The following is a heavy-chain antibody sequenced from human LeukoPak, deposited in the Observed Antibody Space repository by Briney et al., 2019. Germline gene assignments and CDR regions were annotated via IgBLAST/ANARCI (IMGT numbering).Heavy chain of an antibody. J-gene: IGHJ5*02. Sequence: GGSLRLSCAASGFTVSSFYMSWVRQTPGKGLEWVSAISGSGGSTYYADSVKGRFTISRDNSKNTLYLQMNSLRAEDTAVYYCAKHLLGYCSGGSCYRRNWFDPWGQGTLVTVSS. CDR3: AKHLLGYCSGGSCYRRNWFDP. D-gene: IGHD2-15*01. CDR1: GFTVSSFY. CDR2: ISGSGGST. V-gene: IGHV3-23*01.